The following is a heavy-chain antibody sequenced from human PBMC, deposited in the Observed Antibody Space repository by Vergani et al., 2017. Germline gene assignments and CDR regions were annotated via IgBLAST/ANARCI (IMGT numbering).Heavy chain of an antibody. Sequence: EVQLVESGGGLVQPGRSLRLSCAASGFTFDDYAMHWVRQAPGKGLEWVSGISWNSGSIGYADSVKGRFTISRDNAKNSLYLQMNSLRAEDTAVYYCARDMIDIVVVPAAVPNYYYYYYMDVWGKGTTVTVSS. D-gene: IGHD2-2*01. CDR1: GFTFDDYA. J-gene: IGHJ6*03. CDR2: ISWNSGSI. V-gene: IGHV3-9*01. CDR3: ARDMIDIVVVPAAVPNYYYYYYMDV.